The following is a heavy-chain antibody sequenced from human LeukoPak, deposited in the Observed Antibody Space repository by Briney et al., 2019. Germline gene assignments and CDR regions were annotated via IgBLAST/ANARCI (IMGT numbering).Heavy chain of an antibody. D-gene: IGHD3-22*01. CDR1: GGSISSFY. CDR2: IYYNGST. Sequence: SETLSLTCTVSGGSISSFYWSWIRQPPGKGLEWIGNIYYNGSTNYNPSLKSRVTISVDTSKNQFSLKLSSVTAADTAVYYCARVVDDSSGYHFDYWGQGTLVTVSS. V-gene: IGHV4-59*01. CDR3: ARVVDDSSGYHFDY. J-gene: IGHJ4*02.